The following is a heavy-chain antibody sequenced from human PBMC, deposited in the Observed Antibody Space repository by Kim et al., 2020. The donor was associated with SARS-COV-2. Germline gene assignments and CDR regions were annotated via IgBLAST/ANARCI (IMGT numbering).Heavy chain of an antibody. J-gene: IGHJ3*02. Sequence: YCDDSVKGRITISRATSKNTLYLQMNGRRAEDTAVYYCGRSGSYPGAFDIWGQGTMVTVSS. V-gene: IGHV3-30*01. D-gene: IGHD1-26*01. CDR3: GRSGSYPGAFDI.